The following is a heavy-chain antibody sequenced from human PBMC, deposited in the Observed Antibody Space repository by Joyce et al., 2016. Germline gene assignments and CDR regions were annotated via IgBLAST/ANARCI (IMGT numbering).Heavy chain of an antibody. CDR1: GFTFSSYS. J-gene: IGHJ4*02. CDR3: ARSSYTNGIFDY. V-gene: IGHV3-21*01. Sequence: EVQLVESGGGLVKPGGSLRLSCAAFGFTFSSYSMSWVRQAPGKGREWVSSLSSSSSYIKYTDSVKGRFTISRDNAKNSLYLQMNSLRVEETAVYYCARSSYTNGIFDYWGQGTLVTVSS. CDR2: LSSSSSYI. D-gene: IGHD2-8*01.